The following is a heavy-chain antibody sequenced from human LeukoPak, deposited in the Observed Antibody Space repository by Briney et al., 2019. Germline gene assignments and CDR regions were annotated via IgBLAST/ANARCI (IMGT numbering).Heavy chain of an antibody. J-gene: IGHJ4*02. V-gene: IGHV1-18*01. CDR2: ISAYNGDT. CDR1: GYTFTSYG. D-gene: IGHD2-15*01. Sequence: ASVKVSCKASGYTFTSYGISWVRRAPGQGLEWMGWISAYNGDTNYAQKLQGRVTMTTDTSTSTAYMELRSLRSDDTAVYYCARGPYCSGGSCYFYFDYWGQGTLVTVSS. CDR3: ARGPYCSGGSCYFYFDY.